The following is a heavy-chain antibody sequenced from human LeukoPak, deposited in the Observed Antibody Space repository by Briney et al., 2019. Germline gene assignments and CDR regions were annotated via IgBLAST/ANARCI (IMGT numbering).Heavy chain of an antibody. Sequence: SETLSLTCAVSGYSISSGYYWGWIRQPPGKGLEWIGSIYHSGSTYYNPSLKSRVTISVDTSKNQFSLKLSSVTAADTAVYYCASHTYHYDSSCLYYFDYYGQGTLLTVSS. CDR1: GYSISSGYY. J-gene: IGHJ4*02. CDR3: ASHTYHYDSSCLYYFDY. D-gene: IGHD3-22*01. CDR2: IYHSGST. V-gene: IGHV4-38-2*01.